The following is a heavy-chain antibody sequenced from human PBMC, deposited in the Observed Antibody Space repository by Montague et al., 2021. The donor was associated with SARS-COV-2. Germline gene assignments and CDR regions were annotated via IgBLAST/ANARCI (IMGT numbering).Heavy chain of an antibody. J-gene: IGHJ4*02. CDR2: TYYRSKWYN. Sequence: CAISGDSVSSNSAAWNWIRQSPSRGLEWLGRTYYRSKWYNDYAVSVKSRITVNPDTSKNQFSLKLSSVTAADTAVYYCASPNFGWYPQHGYYFDYWGQGTLVTVSS. CDR3: ASPNFGWYPQHGYYFDY. D-gene: IGHD6-19*01. CDR1: GDSVSSNSAA. V-gene: IGHV6-1*01.